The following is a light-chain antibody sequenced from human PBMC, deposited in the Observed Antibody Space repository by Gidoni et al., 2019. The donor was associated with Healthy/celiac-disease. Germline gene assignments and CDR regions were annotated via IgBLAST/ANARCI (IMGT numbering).Light chain of an antibody. CDR3: QQSSNWIT. Sequence: DIVLPQSPATLSFSPGERATLSCTASQSVSTYSAWYQQKPGQAHRLLFYDASNRATGIPARFSGSGSGTDFTLTISSLEPEDVAVYYCQQSSNWITFGQGTRLEIK. V-gene: IGKV3-11*01. J-gene: IGKJ5*01. CDR1: QSVSTY. CDR2: DAS.